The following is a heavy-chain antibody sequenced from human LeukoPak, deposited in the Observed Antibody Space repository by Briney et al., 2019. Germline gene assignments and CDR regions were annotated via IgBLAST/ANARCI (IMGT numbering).Heavy chain of an antibody. CDR2: IKRDGSDN. CDR3: ARVSYYPHDAFDI. V-gene: IGHV3-7*01. Sequence: GGSLRLSCAASGFTFSNYWMSWVRQAPGKGLEWVANIKRDGSDNYYVGSVEGRFTISRDNAKNSLYLQMNTLRAEDTALYYCARVSYYPHDAFDIWGQGTMVTVSS. J-gene: IGHJ3*02. D-gene: IGHD2-8*01. CDR1: GFTFSNYW.